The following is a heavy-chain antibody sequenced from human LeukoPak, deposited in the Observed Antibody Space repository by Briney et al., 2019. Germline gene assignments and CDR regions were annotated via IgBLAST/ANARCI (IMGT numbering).Heavy chain of an antibody. V-gene: IGHV1-2*02. J-gene: IGHJ4*02. CDR2: INPNSGGT. D-gene: IGHD5-18*01. CDR1: GYTFTGYY. Sequence: ASVKVPCKASGYTFTGYYMHWVRQAPGQGLEWMGWINPNSGGTNYAQKFQGRVTMTRDTSISAAYMELSRLRSDDTAVYYCARRARGYSYGGFGYWGQGTLVTVSS. CDR3: ARRARGYSYGGFGY.